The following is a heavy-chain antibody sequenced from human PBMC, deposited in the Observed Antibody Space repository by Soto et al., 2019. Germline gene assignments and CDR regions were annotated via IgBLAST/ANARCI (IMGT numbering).Heavy chain of an antibody. CDR3: ARYRSSGWYGWFDP. J-gene: IGHJ5*02. Sequence: ASVKVSCEASGYRFTSYGISWVRQAPGQGLEWMGWISAYNGNTNYAQKLQGRVTMTTDTSTSTAYMELRSLRSDDTAVYYCARYRSSGWYGWFDPWGQGTLVTVSS. V-gene: IGHV1-18*01. D-gene: IGHD6-19*01. CDR1: GYRFTSYG. CDR2: ISAYNGNT.